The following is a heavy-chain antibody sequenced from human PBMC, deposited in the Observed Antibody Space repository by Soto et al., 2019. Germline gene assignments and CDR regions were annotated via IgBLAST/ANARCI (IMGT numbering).Heavy chain of an antibody. J-gene: IGHJ6*03. CDR2: IYSGGST. D-gene: IGHD1-20*01. CDR1: GFTVSSNY. V-gene: IGHV3-53*04. CDR3: ARGYNWNYYYYYYMDV. Sequence: PGGSLRLSCAASGFTVSSNYMSWVRQAPGKGLEWVSVIYSGGSTYYADSVKGRFTISRHNSKNTLYLQMNSLRAEDTAVYYCARGYNWNYYYYYYMDVWGKGTTVTVSS.